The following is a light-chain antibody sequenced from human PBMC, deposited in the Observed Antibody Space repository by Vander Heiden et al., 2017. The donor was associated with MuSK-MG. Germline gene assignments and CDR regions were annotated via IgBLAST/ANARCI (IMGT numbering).Light chain of an antibody. V-gene: IGKV3-20*01. J-gene: IGKJ5*01. Sequence: EIVLTQSPGTLSLSPGEGATPSGRASQSVSSTYLAWYLQKPGKAPRLRIYGASTRANGIPERCRGSRAGTDFTLTISRLEPEDFAVYYCKQSGRWITFGQGTRLDIK. CDR3: KQSGRWIT. CDR1: QSVSSTY. CDR2: GAS.